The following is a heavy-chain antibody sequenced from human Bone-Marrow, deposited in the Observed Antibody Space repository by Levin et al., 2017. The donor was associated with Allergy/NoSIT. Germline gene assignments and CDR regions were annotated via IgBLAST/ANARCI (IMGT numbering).Heavy chain of an antibody. Sequence: SETLSLTCAVSGGSISSSNWWSWVRQPPGKGLEWIGEIYHSGSTNYNPSLKSRVTISVDKSKNQFSLKLSSVTAADTAVYYCARSTPGSGWFDAFDIWGQGTMVTVSS. D-gene: IGHD6-19*01. J-gene: IGHJ3*02. CDR1: GGSISSSNW. CDR3: ARSTPGSGWFDAFDI. CDR2: IYHSGST. V-gene: IGHV4-4*02.